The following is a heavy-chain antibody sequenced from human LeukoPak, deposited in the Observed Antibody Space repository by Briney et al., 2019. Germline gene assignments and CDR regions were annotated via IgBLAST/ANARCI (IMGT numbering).Heavy chain of an antibody. V-gene: IGHV4-61*01. CDR2: TSYSGST. J-gene: IGHJ4*02. D-gene: IGHD1-26*01. CDR1: GGSISSSSYY. CDR3: ARDLQGTTMDY. Sequence: SETLSLTCTVSGGSISSSSYYWSWIRQPPGKGLEWIGHTSYSGSTNYNPSLKGRVTISVDTSKNQLSLNLSSVTAADTAVYYCARDLQGTTMDYWGQGTLVTVSS.